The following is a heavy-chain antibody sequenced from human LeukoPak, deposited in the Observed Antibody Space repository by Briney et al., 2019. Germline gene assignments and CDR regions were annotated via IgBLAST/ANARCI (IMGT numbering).Heavy chain of an antibody. J-gene: IGHJ4*02. CDR3: AGTHYFDSSGYYYSGGFFDC. Sequence: GGPLRLSCTASGFTSSGYSLNWVRQAPGKGLEWVSSISSSSSYIYYADSVKGRFTISRDNSKSTLYLQMNSLTAEDTAVYYCAGTHYFDSSGYYYSGGFFDCWGQGTLVTVSS. V-gene: IGHV3-21*04. CDR1: GFTSSGYS. CDR2: ISSSSSYI. D-gene: IGHD3-22*01.